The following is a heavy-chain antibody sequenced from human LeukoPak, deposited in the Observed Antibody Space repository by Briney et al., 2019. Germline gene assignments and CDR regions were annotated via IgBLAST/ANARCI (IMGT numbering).Heavy chain of an antibody. Sequence: SQTLSLTCAISGDSVSSKSAAWNWIRQSPSRGLEWLGRTYYRSKWYNDYAVSVKSRITINPDTSKNQFSLKLSSVTAADTAVYYCARLYLRGYSYGLFDYWGQGTLVTVSS. CDR2: TYYRSKWYN. J-gene: IGHJ4*02. V-gene: IGHV6-1*01. CDR1: GDSVSSKSAA. D-gene: IGHD5-18*01. CDR3: ARLYLRGYSYGLFDY.